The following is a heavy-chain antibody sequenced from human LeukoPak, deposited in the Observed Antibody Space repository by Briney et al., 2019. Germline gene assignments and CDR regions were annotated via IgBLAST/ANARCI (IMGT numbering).Heavy chain of an antibody. V-gene: IGHV1-18*01. CDR2: ISAYNGDT. CDR3: ARSLLVVPDASGEHDAFDM. Sequence: ASVKVSCKASGYTFTNYDINWVRQATGQGLEWVGWISAYNGDTKYAQSFQDKVTMTTDTSTSTAYMELRSLTSDDTAVYYCARSLLVVPDASGEHDAFDMWGQGTMVTVSS. J-gene: IGHJ3*02. D-gene: IGHD2-8*02. CDR1: GYTFTNYD.